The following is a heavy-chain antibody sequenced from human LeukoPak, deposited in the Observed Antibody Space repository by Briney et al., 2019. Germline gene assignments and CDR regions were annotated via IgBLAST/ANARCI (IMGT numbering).Heavy chain of an antibody. CDR2: IYPGDSDT. CDR3: ARSVGYCSSTSCYLYYFDY. J-gene: IGHJ4*02. CDR1: GYSFTSYW. D-gene: IGHD2-2*01. V-gene: IGHV5-51*01. Sequence: GESLKISCKGSGYSFTSYWIGWVRQLPGKGLEWMGIIYPGDSDTRYSPSFQGQVTISADKSISTAYLQWSRLKASDTAMYYCARSVGYCSSTSCYLYYFDYWGQGTLVTVSS.